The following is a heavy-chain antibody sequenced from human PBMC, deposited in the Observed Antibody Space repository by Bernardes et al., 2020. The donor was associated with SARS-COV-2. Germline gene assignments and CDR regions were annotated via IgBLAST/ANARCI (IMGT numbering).Heavy chain of an antibody. CDR3: VRGFYDGPFDN. CDR2: IKRNGGNT. V-gene: IGHV3-20*03. D-gene: IGHD3-3*01. J-gene: IGHJ4*02. CDR1: GFKFDDYG. Sequence: GGSLRRSFAASGFKFDDYGMSWVRQTPKKGLEWVSGIKRNGGNTAYADFVQGRFAISRDNAKNSLYLQMNSLRAEDTALYYCVRGFYDGPFDNWGQGTLVTVSS.